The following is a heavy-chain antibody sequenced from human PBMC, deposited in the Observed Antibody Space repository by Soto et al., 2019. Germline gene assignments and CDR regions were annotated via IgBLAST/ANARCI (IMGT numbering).Heavy chain of an antibody. V-gene: IGHV1-69*01. CDR2: IIPIFDTA. D-gene: IGHD1-1*01. CDR3: ARNGTLTGYSSGMDV. J-gene: IGHJ6*02. CDR1: GGTFSDST. Sequence: QVQLVQSGAELRKPGSSVKVSCKASGGTFSDSTINWVRQAPGQRLEWMGGIIPIFDTANYAEKFQGIVTMNADESTSPSFMEVSSLISEDTAVYYCARNGTLTGYSSGMDVWGQGTMVTVSS.